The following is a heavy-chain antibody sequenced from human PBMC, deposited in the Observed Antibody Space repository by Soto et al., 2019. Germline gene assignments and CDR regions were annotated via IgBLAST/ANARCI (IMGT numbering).Heavy chain of an antibody. J-gene: IGHJ5*02. CDR1: GGSISSSSYY. D-gene: IGHD6-13*01. CDR3: ARPGELGWFDP. V-gene: IGHV4-39*01. Sequence: QLQLQESGPGLVKPSETLSLTCTVSGGSISSSSYYWGWIRQPPGKGLEWIGSIYYSGSTYYNPSLKSRDTISVDTSKNQFSLKLSSVTAADTAVYYCARPGELGWFDPWGQGTLVTVSS. CDR2: IYYSGST.